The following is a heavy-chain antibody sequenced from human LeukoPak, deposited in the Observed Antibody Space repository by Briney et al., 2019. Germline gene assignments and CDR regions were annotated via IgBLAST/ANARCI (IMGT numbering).Heavy chain of an antibody. CDR3: ARVAFNLGDIAVVPAATGNWFDP. D-gene: IGHD2-2*01. CDR1: GYTFTSYG. J-gene: IGHJ5*02. Sequence: ASVKVSCKASGYTFTSYGISWVRQAPGQGLEWMGWISAYNGNTNYAQKLQGRVTMTTDTSTSTAYMELRSLRSDDTAVYYCARVAFNLGDIAVVPAATGNWFDPWGQGTLVTVSS. V-gene: IGHV1-18*01. CDR2: ISAYNGNT.